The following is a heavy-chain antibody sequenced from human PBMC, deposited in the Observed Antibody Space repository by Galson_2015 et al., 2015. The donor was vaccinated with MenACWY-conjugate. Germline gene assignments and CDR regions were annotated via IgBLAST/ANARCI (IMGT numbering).Heavy chain of an antibody. CDR3: TRDRDVGGSRWWFDP. CDR1: GLTFSNVW. J-gene: IGHJ5*02. Sequence: SLRLSCATSGLTFSNVWMSWVRQAPGKGLEWVARIKCRTDGGTTDYATPVKGRFTIVRDDSAKTLYLQMNSLKIEDTAMYFCTRDRDVGGSRWWFDPWGQGTLVTVSS. CDR2: IKCRTDGGTT. D-gene: IGHD2-15*01. V-gene: IGHV3-15*01.